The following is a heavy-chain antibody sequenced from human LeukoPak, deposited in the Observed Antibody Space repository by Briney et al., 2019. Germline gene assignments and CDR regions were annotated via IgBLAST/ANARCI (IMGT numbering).Heavy chain of an antibody. Sequence: GGSLRLSCATSGFTFSSYAMSWVRQAPGKGLEWVSAISGSGGSTYYADSVKGRFTISRDNSKNTLYLQMNSLRAEDTAVYYCAKDPPNKPIFPGIAAAGPYDAFDIWGQGTMVTVSS. V-gene: IGHV3-23*01. D-gene: IGHD6-13*01. J-gene: IGHJ3*02. CDR2: ISGSGGST. CDR1: GFTFSSYA. CDR3: AKDPPNKPIFPGIAAAGPYDAFDI.